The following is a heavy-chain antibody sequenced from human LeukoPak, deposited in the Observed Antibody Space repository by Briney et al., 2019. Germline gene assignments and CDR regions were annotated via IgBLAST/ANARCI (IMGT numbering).Heavy chain of an antibody. CDR3: ARLLDSSGYYFDY. V-gene: IGHV4-30-4*08. Sequence: SETLSLTCTVSGGSISSGGYYWSWIRQHPGKGLEWIGYIYYSGSTYYNPSLKSRVTISVDTSKNQFSLKLSSVTAADTAVYYCARLLDSSGYYFDYWGQGTLVTVSS. CDR2: IYYSGST. J-gene: IGHJ4*02. CDR1: GGSISSGGYY. D-gene: IGHD3-22*01.